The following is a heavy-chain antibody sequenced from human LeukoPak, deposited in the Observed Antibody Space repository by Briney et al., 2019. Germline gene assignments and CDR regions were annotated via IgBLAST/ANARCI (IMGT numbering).Heavy chain of an antibody. V-gene: IGHV3-30*03. J-gene: IGHJ4*02. CDR1: GFTFSSYG. Sequence: GGSLRLSCAASGFTFSSYGMHWVRQAPGKGLEWVAVISYDGSNKYYADSVKGRFTISRDNSKNTLYLQMNSLRAEDTAVYYCAREAYYDSSGYYSGWFDYWGQGTLVTVSS. CDR3: AREAYYDSSGYYSGWFDY. CDR2: ISYDGSNK. D-gene: IGHD3-22*01.